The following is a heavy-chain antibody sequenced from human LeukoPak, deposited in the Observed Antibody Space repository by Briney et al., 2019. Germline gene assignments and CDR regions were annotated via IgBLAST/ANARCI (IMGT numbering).Heavy chain of an antibody. D-gene: IGHD5-18*01. CDR2: ISSSGNTI. V-gene: IGHV3-48*03. CDR1: GFTFSTYE. Sequence: PGGSLRLSCAASGFTFSTYELNWVRQAPGKGLEWVSYISSSGNTIHYADSVKGRFTISRENAKNSLYLQMNSLRAEDTAIYSCGRVTAMVPSLDYWGQGALVTVSS. CDR3: GRVTAMVPSLDY. J-gene: IGHJ4*02.